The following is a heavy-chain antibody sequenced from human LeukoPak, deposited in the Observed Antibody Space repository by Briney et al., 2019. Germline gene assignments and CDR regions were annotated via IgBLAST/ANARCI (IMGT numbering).Heavy chain of an antibody. J-gene: IGHJ4*02. V-gene: IGHV3-9*03. CDR3: AKDIGSIVGAPGGNGFDY. D-gene: IGHD1-26*01. CDR1: GFTFDDYA. Sequence: GRSLRLSCAASGFTFDDYAMHWVRQAPGKGLEWVSGISWNSGSIGYADSVKGRFTISRDNAKNSLYLQMNSLRAKDMALYYCAKDIGSIVGAPGGNGFDYWGQGTLVTVSS. CDR2: ISWNSGSI.